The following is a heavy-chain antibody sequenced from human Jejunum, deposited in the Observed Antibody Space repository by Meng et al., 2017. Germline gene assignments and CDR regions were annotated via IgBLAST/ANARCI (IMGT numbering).Heavy chain of an antibody. J-gene: IGHJ4*02. Sequence: VPLPEPGPLPVKPSQTLSLPCTVSGDSFNSPDYYWSWIRQPPEKGLEWIGYIYYSGSTYYNPSLKSRVSISGDTSNKQFSLKLTSVTAADTAVYYCARSPYSGSALPFFDYWGQGSLVTVSS. CDR1: GDSFNSPDYY. V-gene: IGHV4-30-4*01. CDR2: IYYSGST. D-gene: IGHD1-26*01. CDR3: ARSPYSGSALPFFDY.